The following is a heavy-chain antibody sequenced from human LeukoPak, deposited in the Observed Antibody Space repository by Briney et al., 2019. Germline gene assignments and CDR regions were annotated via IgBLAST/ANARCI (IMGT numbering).Heavy chain of an antibody. CDR1: GFTFSDYY. Sequence: GGSLRLSCAASGFTFSDYYMSRIRQAPGKGLEWVSYISSSGSTIYYADSVKGRFTISRDNAKNSLYLQMNSLRAEDTAVYYCAREPITIFGVVTNYFDYWGQGTLVTVSS. J-gene: IGHJ4*02. D-gene: IGHD3-3*01. V-gene: IGHV3-11*04. CDR3: AREPITIFGVVTNYFDY. CDR2: ISSSGSTI.